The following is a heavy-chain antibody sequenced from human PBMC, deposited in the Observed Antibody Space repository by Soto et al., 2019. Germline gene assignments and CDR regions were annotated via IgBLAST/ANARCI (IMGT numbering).Heavy chain of an antibody. Sequence: ASVKVSFKASGYTFTSDDINWVRQATGQGREWMGWMNPNSGNTGYAQKFQGRATMTRNTSISTAYMELSSLRSEDTAVYYCGRGLGSSTWYHYGMDVWGQGTTVTVSS. D-gene: IGHD6-13*01. CDR3: GRGLGSSTWYHYGMDV. CDR1: GYTFTSDD. CDR2: MNPNSGNT. J-gene: IGHJ6*02. V-gene: IGHV1-8*01.